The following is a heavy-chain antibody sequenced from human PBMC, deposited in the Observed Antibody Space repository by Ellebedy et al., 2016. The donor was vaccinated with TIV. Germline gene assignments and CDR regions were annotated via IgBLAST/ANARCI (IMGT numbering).Heavy chain of an antibody. J-gene: IGHJ4*02. V-gene: IGHV3-30*18. CDR2: ISYDERDE. CDR3: AKNSNYVGREGGYFDY. D-gene: IGHD4-11*01. Sequence: GESLKISCAASQFMFDSYGMVWVRQAPGKGLEVVAVISYDERDEYYADSVKGRFTISRDNSKNTLYLQMNRLRPEDTALYYCAKNSNYVGREGGYFDYWGQGTLGTVSS. CDR1: QFMFDSYG.